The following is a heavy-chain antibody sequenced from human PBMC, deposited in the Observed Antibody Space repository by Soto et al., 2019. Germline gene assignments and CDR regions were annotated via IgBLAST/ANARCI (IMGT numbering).Heavy chain of an antibody. D-gene: IGHD2-2*01. Sequence: PSETLSLTCTVSGGSISSYYWSWIRQPPGKGLEWIGYIYYSGSTNYNPSLKRRVTISVDPSKNQFSLKLSSVTAADTAVYYFARDHVPAARLGCLEPWGQGTLGTVSS. CDR3: ARDHVPAARLGCLEP. CDR1: GGSISSYY. J-gene: IGHJ5*02. V-gene: IGHV4-59*01. CDR2: IYYSGST.